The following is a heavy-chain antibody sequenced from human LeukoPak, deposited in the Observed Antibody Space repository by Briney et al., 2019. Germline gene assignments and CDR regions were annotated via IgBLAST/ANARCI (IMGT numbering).Heavy chain of an antibody. D-gene: IGHD6-19*01. V-gene: IGHV3-33*06. J-gene: IGHJ4*02. CDR1: GFTFSSYG. Sequence: GRSLRLSRAASGFTFSSYGMHWVRQAPGKGLEWVAVIWYDGSNKYYADSVKGRSTISRDNSKNTLYLQMNSLRAEDTAVYYCAKDHEQWLGQDYFDYWGQGTLVTVSS. CDR3: AKDHEQWLGQDYFDY. CDR2: IWYDGSNK.